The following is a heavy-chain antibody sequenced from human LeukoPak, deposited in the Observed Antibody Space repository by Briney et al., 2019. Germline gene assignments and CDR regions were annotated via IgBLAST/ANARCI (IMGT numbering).Heavy chain of an antibody. Sequence: SVKVSCKASGGTFSSYAISWVRQAPGQGLEWMGGIIPIFGTANYAQKFQGRVTITADKSTSTAYMELSSLRSGDTAVYYCARESSGSYDAFDIWGQGTMVTVSS. V-gene: IGHV1-69*06. CDR2: IIPIFGTA. CDR3: ARESSGSYDAFDI. D-gene: IGHD3-22*01. J-gene: IGHJ3*02. CDR1: GGTFSSYA.